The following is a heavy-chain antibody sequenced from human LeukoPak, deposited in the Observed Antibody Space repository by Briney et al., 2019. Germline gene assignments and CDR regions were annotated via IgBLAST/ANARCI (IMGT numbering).Heavy chain of an antibody. CDR1: GGSISSYY. D-gene: IGHD3-16*01. CDR2: IYYSGST. V-gene: IGHV4-59*08. CDR3: ARLRITFGGVSAGMDV. Sequence: PSETLSLTCTVSGGSISSYYWSWIRQPPGKGLEWIGYIYYSGSTNYNPSLKSRVTISVDTSKNQFSLKLSSVTAADTAVYYCARLRITFGGVSAGMDVWGQGTTVTVSS. J-gene: IGHJ6*02.